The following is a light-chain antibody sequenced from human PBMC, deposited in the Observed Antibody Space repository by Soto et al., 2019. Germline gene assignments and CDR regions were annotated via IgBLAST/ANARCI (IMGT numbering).Light chain of an antibody. CDR3: QHLNSYPRALA. Sequence: DIQLTQSPSFLSASVGDRVTITCRASQGISSFLAWYQQKLGQAPKLLIYAASTLESGVSLRFSGSGSGTEFTLTISSLQPEDFATYYWQHLNSYPRALAFGGGTKVEI. CDR2: AAS. V-gene: IGKV1-9*01. J-gene: IGKJ4*01. CDR1: QGISSF.